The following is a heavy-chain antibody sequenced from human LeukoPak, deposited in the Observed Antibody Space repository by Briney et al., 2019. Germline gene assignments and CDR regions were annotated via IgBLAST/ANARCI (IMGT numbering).Heavy chain of an antibody. J-gene: IGHJ4*02. V-gene: IGHV4-59*08. CDR3: ARLAQIVGATDYFDY. CDR1: GGSINSYY. D-gene: IGHD1-26*01. CDR2: IYYSGST. Sequence: SETLSLTCTVSGGSINSYYWSWIRQPPGKGLEWIGYIYYSGSTNYNPSFKSRVTISLSTSKNQFSLKLSSVTAADTAVYYCARLAQIVGATDYFDYWGQGTLVTVSS.